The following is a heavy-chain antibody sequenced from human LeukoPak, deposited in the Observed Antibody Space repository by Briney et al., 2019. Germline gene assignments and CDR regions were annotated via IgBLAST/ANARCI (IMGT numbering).Heavy chain of an antibody. CDR3: ARGGTSSWRIGYYFDY. Sequence: SETLSLTCTVSGGSINSYYWNWLRQPPGQGLEWIGFIYSSGSTNYNPSLKSRVAISVDTSENHFSLKLSSVTAADTAVYYCARGGTSSWRIGYYFDYWGQGTLVTVSS. CDR2: IYSSGST. J-gene: IGHJ4*02. CDR1: GGSINSYY. D-gene: IGHD6-13*01. V-gene: IGHV4-59*01.